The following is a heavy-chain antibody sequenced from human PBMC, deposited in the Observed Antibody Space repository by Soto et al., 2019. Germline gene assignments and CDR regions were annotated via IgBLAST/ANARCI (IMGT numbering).Heavy chain of an antibody. Sequence: PGGSLRLSCAAPGFTFTSKYMSWVRQAQGKGLEWVANINEDGSERFNVDSAKGRFTVSRDNAKNSLYLQMNSLRAEDTAIYYCAKWGGGGSDYWGQGSLVTVSS. CDR1: GFTFTSKY. CDR3: AKWGGGGSDY. J-gene: IGHJ4*02. V-gene: IGHV3-7*01. CDR2: INEDGSER. D-gene: IGHD1-26*01.